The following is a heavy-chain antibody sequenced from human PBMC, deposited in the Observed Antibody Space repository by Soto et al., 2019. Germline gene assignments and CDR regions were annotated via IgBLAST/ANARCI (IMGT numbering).Heavy chain of an antibody. Sequence: EASVKVSCKASGGTFSSYAISWVRQAPGQGLEWMGGIIPIFGTANYAQKFQGRVTITADKSTSTAYMELSSLRSEDTAVYYCARDRPEHSRPSGFVWGQGTLVTVSS. CDR3: ARDRPEHSRPSGFV. J-gene: IGHJ4*02. CDR1: GGTFSSYA. CDR2: IIPIFGTA. V-gene: IGHV1-69*06. D-gene: IGHD6-6*01.